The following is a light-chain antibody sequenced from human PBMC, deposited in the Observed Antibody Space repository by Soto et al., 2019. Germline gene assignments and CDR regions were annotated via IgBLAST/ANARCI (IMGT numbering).Light chain of an antibody. Sequence: QAVVTQPPSVSAAPGQKVTISCSGSSSNIGNNYVSWYQQLPGTAPKLLIYDNNKRPSGIPDRFSGSKSDTSATLDITGLQTGDEADYYCGTWDTSLSAEVVFGGGTKVTVL. J-gene: IGLJ2*01. CDR2: DNN. CDR1: SSNIGNNY. CDR3: GTWDTSLSAEVV. V-gene: IGLV1-51*01.